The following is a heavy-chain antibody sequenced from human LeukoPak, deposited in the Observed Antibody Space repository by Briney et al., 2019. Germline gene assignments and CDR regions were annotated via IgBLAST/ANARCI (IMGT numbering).Heavy chain of an antibody. CDR1: GYTFTGYY. V-gene: IGHV1-2*02. CDR2: INPNSGGT. J-gene: IGHJ4*02. D-gene: IGHD6-13*01. Sequence: ASVKVSCKASGYTFTGYYMHWVRQAPGQGLEWMGWINPNSGGTNYAQKFQGRVTMTRDTSITTAYMELSRLRSDDTAVYYCARDLGSSWYPPTHWGQGTLVTVSS. CDR3: ARDLGSSWYPPTH.